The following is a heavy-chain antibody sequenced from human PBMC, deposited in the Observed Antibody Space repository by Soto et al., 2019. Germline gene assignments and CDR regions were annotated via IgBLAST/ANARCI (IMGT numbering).Heavy chain of an antibody. D-gene: IGHD6-19*01. V-gene: IGHV4-59*08. CDR3: ARQHSSGWYDWFDP. CDR1: GGSISGYY. Sequence: SETLSLTCTVSGGSISGYYWSWIRQPPGKGLEWIGYIYYSGSTNYNPSLKSRVTISVDTSKNQFSLKLSSVTAADTAVYYCARQHSSGWYDWFDPWGQGTLVTVSS. CDR2: IYYSGST. J-gene: IGHJ5*02.